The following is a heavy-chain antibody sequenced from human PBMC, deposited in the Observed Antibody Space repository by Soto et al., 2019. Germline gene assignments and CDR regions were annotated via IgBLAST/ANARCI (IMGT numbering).Heavy chain of an antibody. J-gene: IGHJ6*02. Sequence: HPGGSLRLSCVASGLTVSHNYMAWVRQAPEMGLEWVSILYTEGTTYYADSVKGRFTISRDSSKNTLFLQMDSLRAEDTAVYYCLRPRPSGENYGMDVLGQGTTVTVSS. CDR1: GLTVSHNY. CDR3: LRPRPSGENYGMDV. CDR2: LYTEGTT. D-gene: IGHD3-16*01. V-gene: IGHV3-53*01.